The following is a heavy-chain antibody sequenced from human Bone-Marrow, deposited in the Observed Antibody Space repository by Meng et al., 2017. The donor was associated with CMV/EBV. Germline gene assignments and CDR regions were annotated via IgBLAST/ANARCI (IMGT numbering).Heavy chain of an antibody. J-gene: IGHJ6*02. V-gene: IGHV3-48*03. CDR3: ARDERSRGPYYYYGMDV. CDR2: ISSSGSTI. Sequence: GGSLRLSCAASGFTFSSYEMNWVRQAPGKGLEWVSYISSSGSTIYYADSVKGRFTISRDNAKNSLYLQMNGLRAEDTAVYYCARDERSRGPYYYYGMDVWGQGTTVTVSS. CDR1: GFTFSSYE. D-gene: IGHD3-10*01.